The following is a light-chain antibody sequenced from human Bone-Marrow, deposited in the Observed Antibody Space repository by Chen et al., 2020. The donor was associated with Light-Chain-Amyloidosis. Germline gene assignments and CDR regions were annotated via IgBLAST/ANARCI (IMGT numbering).Light chain of an antibody. V-gene: IGLV3-21*02. CDR3: QVWDRSSDRPV. CDR2: DDS. Sequence: SYVLTQPSSVSAAPGQTATIDCGGNNSGSTSVHWSQQTPGQAPLLVVYDDSDRPSGIPERLSGSNSGNTATLTISRVEAGDEADYYCQVWDRSSDRPVFGGGTKLTVL. CDR1: NSGSTS. J-gene: IGLJ3*02.